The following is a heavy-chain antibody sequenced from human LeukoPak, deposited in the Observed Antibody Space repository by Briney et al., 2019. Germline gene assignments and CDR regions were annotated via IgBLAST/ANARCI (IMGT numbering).Heavy chain of an antibody. Sequence: SVKVSCKASGGTFSSYAVSWVRQAPGQGLEWMGGIIPIFGTANYAQKFQGRVTITTDESTSTAYMELSSLRSEDTAVYYCARVTTMIVGAFDIWGQGTMVTVSS. J-gene: IGHJ3*02. CDR1: GGTFSSYA. CDR2: IIPIFGTA. CDR3: ARVTTMIVGAFDI. D-gene: IGHD3-22*01. V-gene: IGHV1-69*05.